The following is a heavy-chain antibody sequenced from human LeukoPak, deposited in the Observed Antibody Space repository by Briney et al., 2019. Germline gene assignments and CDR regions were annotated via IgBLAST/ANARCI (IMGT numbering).Heavy chain of an antibody. Sequence: SVKVSCKASGGTFSSYAISWVRQAPGQGLEWMGRIIPILGIANYAQKFQGRVTITADKSTSTAYMELSSLRSEDTAVYYCARELGYSYPRDWYFDLWGRGTLVTVSS. CDR3: ARELGYSYPRDWYFDL. J-gene: IGHJ2*01. CDR1: GGTFSSYA. V-gene: IGHV1-69*04. D-gene: IGHD5-18*01. CDR2: IIPILGIA.